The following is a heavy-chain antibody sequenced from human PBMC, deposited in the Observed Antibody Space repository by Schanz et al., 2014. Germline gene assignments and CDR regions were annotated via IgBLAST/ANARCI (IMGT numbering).Heavy chain of an antibody. Sequence: QVQLVQSGSELKKPGASVKVSCKASGYTFTNYAINWVRQAPGQGLEWMGWINTNTGNPTYAQALTGRFLSSLDTSVNPAYLQISSLEADDTAVYYCARRGIRGVFSSFDYWGLGTLVTVSS. V-gene: IGHV7-4-1*02. D-gene: IGHD3-10*01. CDR2: INTNTGNP. J-gene: IGHJ4*02. CDR3: ARRGIRGVFSSFDY. CDR1: GYTFTNYA.